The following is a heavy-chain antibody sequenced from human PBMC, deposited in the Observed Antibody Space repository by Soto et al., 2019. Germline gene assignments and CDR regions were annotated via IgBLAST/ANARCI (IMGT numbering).Heavy chain of an antibody. CDR2: IYSGGST. V-gene: IGHV3-66*01. CDR3: ASLRPGDYVFDY. D-gene: IGHD4-17*01. Sequence: EVQLVESGGGLVQPGGSLRLSCAASGFTVSSNYMSWVRQAPGKGLEWVSVIYSGGSTYYADSVKGRFTISRDNSKNTLYLQMNSLRAEDTAVYYCASLRPGDYVFDYWGQGTLVTVSS. J-gene: IGHJ4*02. CDR1: GFTVSSNY.